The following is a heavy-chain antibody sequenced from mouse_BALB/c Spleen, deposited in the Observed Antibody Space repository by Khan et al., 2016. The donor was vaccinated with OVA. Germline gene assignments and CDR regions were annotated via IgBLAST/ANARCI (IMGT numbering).Heavy chain of an antibody. Sequence: EVELVESGGGLVKPGGSLTLSCAASGFTFSDYYMYWVRQTPEKRLEWVATISAGGSYTYYPDSVKGRFTISRDNAENNLYLQMSSLKSDDSAMYYCVGGYYGDAFAYWGQGTLVTVSA. D-gene: IGHD2-13*01. J-gene: IGHJ3*01. CDR2: ISAGGSYT. CDR1: GFTFSDYY. V-gene: IGHV5-4*02. CDR3: VGGYYGDAFAY.